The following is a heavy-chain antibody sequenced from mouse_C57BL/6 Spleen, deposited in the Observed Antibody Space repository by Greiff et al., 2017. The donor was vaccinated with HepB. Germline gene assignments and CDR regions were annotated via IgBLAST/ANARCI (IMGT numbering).Heavy chain of an antibody. CDR3: TRDYDYDRAAWFAY. CDR1: GYTFTDYE. V-gene: IGHV1-15*01. D-gene: IGHD2-4*01. CDR2: IDPETGGT. Sequence: SGAELVRPGASVTLSCKASGYTFTDYEMHWVKQTPVHGLEWIGAIDPETGGTAYNQKFKGKAILTADKSSSTAYMELRSLTSEDSAVYYCTRDYDYDRAAWFAYWGQGTLVTVSA. J-gene: IGHJ3*01.